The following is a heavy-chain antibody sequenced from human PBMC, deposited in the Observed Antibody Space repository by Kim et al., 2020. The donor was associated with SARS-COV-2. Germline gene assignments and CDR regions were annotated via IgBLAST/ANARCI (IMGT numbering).Heavy chain of an antibody. CDR3: AKDSYYYDSSGYYYASASVDY. Sequence: GGSLRLSCAASGFTFSSYGMHWVRQAPGKGLEWVAVISYDGSNKYYADSVKGRFTISRDNSKNTLYLQMNSLRAEDTAVYYCAKDSYYYDSSGYYYASASVDYWGQGTLVTVSS. J-gene: IGHJ4*02. CDR1: GFTFSSYG. D-gene: IGHD3-22*01. V-gene: IGHV3-30*18. CDR2: ISYDGSNK.